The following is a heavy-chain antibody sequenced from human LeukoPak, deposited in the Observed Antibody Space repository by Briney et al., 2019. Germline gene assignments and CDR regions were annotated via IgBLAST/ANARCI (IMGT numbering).Heavy chain of an antibody. V-gene: IGHV4-39*01. CDR1: GGSISSRSYY. CDR3: ARGWLVHGYFDY. CDR2: IYYSVST. D-gene: IGHD6-19*01. Sequence: SETLSLTCTVSGGSISSRSYYWGWIRQPPGKGLGWIGSIYYSVSTYYNPSLKSRVTISVDTSKNQFSLKLSSVTAADTAVYYCARGWLVHGYFDYWGQGTLVTVSS. J-gene: IGHJ4*02.